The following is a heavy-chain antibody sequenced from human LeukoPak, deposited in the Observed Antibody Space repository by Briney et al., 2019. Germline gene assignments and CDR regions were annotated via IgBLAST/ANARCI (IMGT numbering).Heavy chain of an antibody. J-gene: IGHJ6*04. CDR2: ISSSSSTI. CDR3: AREPRHYGSGIPEGMDV. D-gene: IGHD3-10*01. Sequence: GGSLRLSCAASGFTFSIYSMNWVRQAPGKGLEWVSYISSSSSTIYYADSVKGRFTISGDNGKNSLYLQMNNLRAEDTAVYYCAREPRHYGSGIPEGMDVWGKGTTVTVSS. CDR1: GFTFSIYS. V-gene: IGHV3-48*01.